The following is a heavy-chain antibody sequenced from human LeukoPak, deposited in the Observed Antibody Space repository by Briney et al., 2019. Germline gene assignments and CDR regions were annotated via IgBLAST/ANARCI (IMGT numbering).Heavy chain of an antibody. J-gene: IGHJ6*03. Sequence: ASVKVSCKASGYTFTSYDINWVRQATGQGLEWMGWMNPNSGNTGYAQKFQGRVTMTRNTSISTAYMELSSLRSEDTAVYYCARGYYVFWSGYYRSYYYYYMDVWGKGTTVTVSS. V-gene: IGHV1-8*01. D-gene: IGHD3-3*01. CDR2: MNPNSGNT. CDR1: GYTFTSYD. CDR3: ARGYYVFWSGYYRSYYYYYMDV.